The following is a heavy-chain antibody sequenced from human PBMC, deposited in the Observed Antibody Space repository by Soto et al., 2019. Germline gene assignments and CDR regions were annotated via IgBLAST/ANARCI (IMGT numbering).Heavy chain of an antibody. D-gene: IGHD3-10*01. Sequence: LRLSCAASGFTFSTCWMMWVRQAPGKGLEWVANINQDGSERYYVDSVKGRFTISRDNAKNSLYLQMNSLRAEDTAVYYCVKDNRGSYWGQGTLVTVSS. CDR2: INQDGSER. CDR1: GFTFSTCW. V-gene: IGHV3-7*01. CDR3: VKDNRGSY. J-gene: IGHJ4*02.